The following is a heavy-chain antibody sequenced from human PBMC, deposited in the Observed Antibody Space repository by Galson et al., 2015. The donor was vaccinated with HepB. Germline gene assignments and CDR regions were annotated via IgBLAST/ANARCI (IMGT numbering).Heavy chain of an antibody. Sequence: SLRLSCAASGFTFDDYTMHWVRQAPGKGLEWVSLISWDGGSTYYADSVKGRFTISRDNSKNSLYLQMNSLRTEDTALYYCAKDSHYDILTGEDYFDYWGQGTLVTVSS. J-gene: IGHJ4*02. CDR1: GFTFDDYT. V-gene: IGHV3-43*01. CDR3: AKDSHYDILTGEDYFDY. CDR2: ISWDGGST. D-gene: IGHD3-9*01.